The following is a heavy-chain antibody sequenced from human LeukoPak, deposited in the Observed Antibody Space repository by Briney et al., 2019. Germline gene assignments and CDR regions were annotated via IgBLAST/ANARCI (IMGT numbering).Heavy chain of an antibody. CDR2: IWSDGNNR. D-gene: IGHD2-8*02. CDR3: AKDPGASVSGFHMDV. Sequence: GGSLRLSCAASGFTFRNYGMHWVRQATGRWLEWVSFIWSDGNNRFYADSVKGRFTISRDNSKNMLYLQMDTLRSEDTALYYCAKDPGASVSGFHMDVWGKGTTVIVSS. J-gene: IGHJ6*03. CDR1: GFTFRNYG. V-gene: IGHV3-30*02.